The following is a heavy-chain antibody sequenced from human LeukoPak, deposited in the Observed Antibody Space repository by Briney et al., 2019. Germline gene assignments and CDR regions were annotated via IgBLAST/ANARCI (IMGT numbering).Heavy chain of an antibody. V-gene: IGHV3-74*01. Sequence: PGGSLRLSCTASGFTFSSYWMHWVRQAPGKGLMWVSRIKSDGSWTNYADSVRGRFTISRDNAKNTLFLQMVGLRAEDTAIYYCVRDGDAYDFDLWGQGILVTVSS. CDR3: VRDGDAYDFDL. CDR1: GFTFSSYW. CDR2: IKSDGSWT. D-gene: IGHD5-12*01. J-gene: IGHJ4*02.